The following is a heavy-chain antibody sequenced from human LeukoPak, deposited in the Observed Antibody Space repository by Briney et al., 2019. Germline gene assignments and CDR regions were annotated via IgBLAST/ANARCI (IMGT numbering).Heavy chain of an antibody. J-gene: IGHJ4*02. CDR1: GFTFSSYS. Sequence: GGSLRLSCAASGFTFSSYSMNWVRQAPGKGLEWVSYINSSSSTIYYADSVKGRFTISRDNAKNSLYLQMNSLRAEDTAVYFCARESLTYYDVWSGYYGGDYWGQGTLVTVSS. D-gene: IGHD3-3*01. CDR2: INSSSSTI. V-gene: IGHV3-48*04. CDR3: ARESLTYYDVWSGYYGGDY.